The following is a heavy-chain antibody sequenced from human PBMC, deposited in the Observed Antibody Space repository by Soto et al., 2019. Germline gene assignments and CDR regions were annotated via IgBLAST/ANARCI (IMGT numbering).Heavy chain of an antibody. J-gene: IGHJ4*02. CDR2: IYYSGST. CDR3: ARLSGYDLENFDY. D-gene: IGHD5-12*01. CDR1: GGSISSSSYY. Sequence: SETLSLTCTVSGGSISSSSYYWGWIRQPPGKGLEWIGSIYYSGSTYYNPSLKSRVTISVDTSKNQFSLKLSSVTAADTAVYYCARLSGYDLENFDYWGQGTLVTVSS. V-gene: IGHV4-39*01.